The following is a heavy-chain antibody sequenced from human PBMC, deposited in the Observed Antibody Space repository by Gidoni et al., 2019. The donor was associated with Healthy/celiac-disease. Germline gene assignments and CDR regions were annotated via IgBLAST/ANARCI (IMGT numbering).Heavy chain of an antibody. CDR1: GVTGRSNY. D-gene: IGHD2-15*01. CDR2: IYSCGST. J-gene: IGHJ6*03. CDR3: ASGYCSGGSCYNPRPASYYYMDV. V-gene: IGHV3-53*02. Sequence: EVQLVETGGGVIQPGGSLRLAGAASGVTGRSNYMSGVRQAPGKGLGWVSVIYSCGSTYYADSVKGRFPISSDNSKHTLYLQMNSLRAADTAVYYCASGYCSGGSCYNPRPASYYYMDVWGKGTTVTVSS.